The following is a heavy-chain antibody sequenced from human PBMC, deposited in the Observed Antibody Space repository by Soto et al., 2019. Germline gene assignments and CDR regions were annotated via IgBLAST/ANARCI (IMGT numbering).Heavy chain of an antibody. CDR1: GLTFRNCG. Sequence: GGSLRLSCAASGLTFRNCGMSWVRQAPGKGLDWVARIDGSGRNTYYADPVKGRFTISRDNSKNTLFLQMNSLRAEDTAIYYCAKDGLSNSPSAIDYWGQGTPVTVSS. CDR2: IDGSGRNT. J-gene: IGHJ4*02. V-gene: IGHV3-23*01. D-gene: IGHD1-1*01. CDR3: AKDGLSNSPSAIDY.